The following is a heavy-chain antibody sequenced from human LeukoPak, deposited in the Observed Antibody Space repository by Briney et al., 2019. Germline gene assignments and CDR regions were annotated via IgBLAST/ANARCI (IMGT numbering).Heavy chain of an antibody. V-gene: IGHV3-30*18. CDR1: GFTFSSYG. J-gene: IGHJ4*02. CDR3: AKYWVTAMDH. CDR2: ISYDGSNK. D-gene: IGHD5-18*01. Sequence: PGGSLRLSCAASGFTFSSYGMHWVRQAPGKGLEWVAVISYDGSNKYYADSVKGRFTISRDNSKNTLYLQMNSLRAEDTAVYYCAKYWVTAMDHWGQGTLVTVSS.